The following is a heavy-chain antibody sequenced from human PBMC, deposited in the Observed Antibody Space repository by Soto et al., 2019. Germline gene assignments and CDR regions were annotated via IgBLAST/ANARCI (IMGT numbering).Heavy chain of an antibody. CDR2: ISYDGGNE. Sequence: GGSLRLSCAASGFTFSTYAMHWVRQAPGTGLQWVALISYDGGNEFYADSVKGRFTISRDNFKNTLYLQMNSLRVEDTAVYYCAKGGYSSSWYNYFDYWGQGTLVTVSS. J-gene: IGHJ4*02. D-gene: IGHD6-13*01. V-gene: IGHV3-30*18. CDR1: GFTFSTYA. CDR3: AKGGYSSSWYNYFDY.